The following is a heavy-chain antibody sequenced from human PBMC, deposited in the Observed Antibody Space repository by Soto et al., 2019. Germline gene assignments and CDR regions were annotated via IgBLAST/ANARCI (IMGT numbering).Heavy chain of an antibody. Sequence: ASVKVSCKASGGTFSSYAISWVRQAPGQGLEWMGGIIPIFGTANYAQKFQGRVTITADESTSTADMELSSLRSEDTAVYYCASSGVQMATIWYFDYWGQGTLVTVSS. CDR2: IIPIFGTA. CDR1: GGTFSSYA. CDR3: ASSGVQMATIWYFDY. J-gene: IGHJ4*02. D-gene: IGHD5-12*01. V-gene: IGHV1-69*13.